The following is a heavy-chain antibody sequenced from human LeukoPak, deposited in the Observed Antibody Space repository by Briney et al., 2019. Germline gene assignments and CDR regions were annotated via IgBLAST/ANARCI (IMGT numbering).Heavy chain of an antibody. J-gene: IGHJ4*02. V-gene: IGHV3-48*03. Sequence: PGGSLRLSPAGSVFILSNYEMNCVREAPGKGLECGSYIRSSGSDIYSADSVKGRFTISRDNAENSLYLQMTSLRAEDTVVYYCARDVRGGNYAPYYFDYWGQGALVTVSS. CDR3: ARDVRGGNYAPYYFDY. CDR2: IRSSGSDI. CDR1: VFILSNYE. D-gene: IGHD1-26*01.